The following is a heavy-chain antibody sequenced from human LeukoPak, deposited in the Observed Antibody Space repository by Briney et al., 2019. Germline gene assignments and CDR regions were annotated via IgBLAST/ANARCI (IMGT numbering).Heavy chain of an antibody. CDR2: ISSSGSTI. V-gene: IGHV3-48*03. J-gene: IGHJ6*03. Sequence: PGGSLRLSCAASGFTFSSYEMNWVRQAPGKGLEWVSYISSSGSTIYYADSVKGRFTISRDNAKNSLYLQMNSLRAEDTAVYYCAREVAVAGTEPISNYMDVWGKGTTVTVSS. CDR1: GFTFSSYE. D-gene: IGHD6-19*01. CDR3: AREVAVAGTEPISNYMDV.